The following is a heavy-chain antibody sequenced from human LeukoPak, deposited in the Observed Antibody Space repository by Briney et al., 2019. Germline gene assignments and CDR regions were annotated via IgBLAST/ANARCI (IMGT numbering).Heavy chain of an antibody. J-gene: IGHJ6*02. D-gene: IGHD6-13*01. Sequence: SETLSLTCTVSGGSTSSYYWSWIRQPPGKGLEWIGYIYYSGSTNYNPSLKSRVTISVDTSKNQFSLKLSSVTAADTAVYYCARDRGSSFYYYGMDVWGQGTTVTVSS. CDR3: ARDRGSSFYYYGMDV. V-gene: IGHV4-59*01. CDR1: GGSTSSYY. CDR2: IYYSGST.